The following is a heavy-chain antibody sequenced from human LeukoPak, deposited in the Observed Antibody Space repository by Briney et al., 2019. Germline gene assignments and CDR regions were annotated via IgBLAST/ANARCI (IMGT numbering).Heavy chain of an antibody. CDR3: ARDPNPDSSGYYS. J-gene: IGHJ4*02. CDR1: GFTFSSYG. V-gene: IGHV3-30*03. D-gene: IGHD3-22*01. Sequence: GGSLRLSCAASGFTFSSYGMRWVRQAPGKGLEWVAVISYDGSNKYYADSVKGRFTISRDNAKNSLYLQMNSLRAEDTAVYYCARDPNPDSSGYYSWGQGTLVTVSS. CDR2: ISYDGSNK.